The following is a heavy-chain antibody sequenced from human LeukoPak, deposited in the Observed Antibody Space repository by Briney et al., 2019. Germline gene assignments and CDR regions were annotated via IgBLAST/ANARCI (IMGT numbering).Heavy chain of an antibody. V-gene: IGHV4-4*07. CDR1: GGSINSYY. CDR3: ARIRSVTGTHDY. CDR2: IYTSGSS. D-gene: IGHD1-20*01. J-gene: IGHJ4*02. Sequence: PSETLSLTCTVSGGSINSYYWSWIRQPAGKGLEWIGRIYTSGSSSYNPSLKSRVTISVDTSKNQFSLKLSSVTAADTAVYYCARIRSVTGTHDYWGQGTLVTVPS.